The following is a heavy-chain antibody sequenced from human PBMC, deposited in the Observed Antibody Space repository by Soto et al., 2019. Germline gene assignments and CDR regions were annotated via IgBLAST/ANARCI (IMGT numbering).Heavy chain of an antibody. V-gene: IGHV3-74*01. CDR3: ARDTDGLHY. J-gene: IGHJ4*02. CDR2: ISTDGSVT. CDR1: GLIFSNYK. Sequence: PGGSLRLSCAASGLIFSNYKMHWVRQAPGKGLVWVSRISTDGSVTDYADSVKGRFTVSRDNAKNTLYLQMNSLSAEDTAVYYCARDTDGLHYWGQGTLVTVSS.